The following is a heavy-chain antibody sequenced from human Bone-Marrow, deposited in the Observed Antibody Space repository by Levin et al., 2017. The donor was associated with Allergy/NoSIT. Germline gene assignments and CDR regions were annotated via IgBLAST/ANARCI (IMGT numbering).Heavy chain of an antibody. CDR3: ARDGDSSEWYDP. J-gene: IGHJ5*02. Sequence: SETLSLTCTVSGDSINSGRYYWSWLRQPAGKGLEWIGRIYTTGSTNYNPSLKSRVTMSVDTSRNQFSLKLNSVTAADTAVDYCARDGDSSEWYDPWGQGTLVTVSS. V-gene: IGHV4-61*02. CDR1: GDSINSGRYY. D-gene: IGHD6-19*01. CDR2: IYTTGST.